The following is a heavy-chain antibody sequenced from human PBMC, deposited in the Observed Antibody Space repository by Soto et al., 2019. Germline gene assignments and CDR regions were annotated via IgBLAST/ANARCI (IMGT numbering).Heavy chain of an antibody. Sequence: PGESLKISCNGYGYSFTSYWIGWVRKMPGKGLEWMGIIYPGDSDTRYSPSFQGQVTISADKSISTAYRQWSSLKASDTAVYYCARHVTRQLVPYYFDYWGQGTLVPVSS. CDR3: ARHVTRQLVPYYFDY. CDR1: GYSFTSYW. J-gene: IGHJ4*02. D-gene: IGHD6-13*01. V-gene: IGHV5-51*01. CDR2: IYPGDSDT.